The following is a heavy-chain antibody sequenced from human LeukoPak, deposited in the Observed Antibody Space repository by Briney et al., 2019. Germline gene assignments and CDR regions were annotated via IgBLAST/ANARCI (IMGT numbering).Heavy chain of an antibody. D-gene: IGHD2-15*01. V-gene: IGHV1-46*01. CDR1: GYIFTSYY. CDR2: INPSGGST. J-gene: IGHJ4*02. CDR3: AREYCSGGSCFPNYFDY. Sequence: ASVKVSCKASGYIFTSYYMHWVRQAPGQGLEWMGIINPSGGSTSYAQKFQGRVTMTRDTSTSTVYMELSSLRSEDTAVYYCAREYCSGGSCFPNYFDYWGQGTLVTVSS.